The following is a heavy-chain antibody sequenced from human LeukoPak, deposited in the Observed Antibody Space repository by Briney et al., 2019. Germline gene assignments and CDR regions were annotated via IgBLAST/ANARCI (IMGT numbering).Heavy chain of an antibody. CDR1: GFTFSNYW. CDR2: IEEYGSQI. CDR3: ARVGRVTTPRYSDY. V-gene: IGHV3-7*01. J-gene: IGHJ4*02. D-gene: IGHD4-17*01. Sequence: PGGSLRPSCAASGFTFSNYWMTWVRQAPGKGLEWVANIEEYGSQIYYVDSVKGRFTISRDNAKNSVYLQMNSLRAEDTAVYYCARVGRVTTPRYSDYWGQGTLVTVSS.